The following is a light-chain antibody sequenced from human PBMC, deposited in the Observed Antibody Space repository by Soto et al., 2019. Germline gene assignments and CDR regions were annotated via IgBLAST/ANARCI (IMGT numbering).Light chain of an antibody. CDR3: QQYNNWPLLT. V-gene: IGKV3D-15*01. CDR2: GAS. J-gene: IGKJ4*01. Sequence: EIVLTQSPATLSVSPGERATLSCRASQSVSSNLAWFQKKPGQAPRPLIYGASIRSTGIPARFSGSGSGTEFTLTISSLQSEDFAVYYCQQYNNWPLLTFGEGTKVEIK. CDR1: QSVSSN.